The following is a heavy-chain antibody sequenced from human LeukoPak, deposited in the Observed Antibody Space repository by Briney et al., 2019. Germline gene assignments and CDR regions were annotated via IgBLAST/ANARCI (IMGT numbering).Heavy chain of an antibody. CDR2: INGDNGNT. CDR3: AKEEMTTIQSTGIFSGVPNWFDP. J-gene: IGHJ5*02. CDR1: GHTFTSYT. D-gene: IGHD5-24*01. Sequence: GASVKVSCKASGHTFTSYTIRWVRQAPGQRLEWMGWINGDNGNTKYSQKFQARVTFTRDTSATTAYMEPSSLRSEDTGVYYCAKEEMTTIQSTGIFSGVPNWFDPWGQGTLVTVSS. V-gene: IGHV1-3*01.